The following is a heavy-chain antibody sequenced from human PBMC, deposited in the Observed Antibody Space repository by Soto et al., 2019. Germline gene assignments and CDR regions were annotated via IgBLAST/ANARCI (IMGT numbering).Heavy chain of an antibody. J-gene: IGHJ6*03. CDR3: AKAQGYCSSTSCSWTRWDYYYYYMDV. D-gene: IGHD2-2*01. V-gene: IGHV3-9*01. CDR2: ISWNSGSI. CDR1: GFTFDDYA. Sequence: PGGSLRLSCAASGFTFDDYAMHWVRQAPGKGLEWVSGISWNSGSIGYADSVKGRFTISRDNAKNSLYLQMNSLRAEDTALYYCAKAQGYCSSTSCSWTRWDYYYYYMDVWGKGTTVTVSS.